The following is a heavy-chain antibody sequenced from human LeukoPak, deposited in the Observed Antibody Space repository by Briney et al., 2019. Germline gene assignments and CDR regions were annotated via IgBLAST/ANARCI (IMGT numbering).Heavy chain of an antibody. CDR1: GFTFSRYW. CDR3: ATMGLEPLPYYFDY. Sequence: GGSLRLSCAASGFTFSRYWMSWVRQAPGKGLEWVANIKQDGSERYHVDSVRGRFTISRDNTKNSLFLQMNSLRAEDTAVYYCATMGLEPLPYYFDYWGQGTLVTVSS. D-gene: IGHD1-1*01. CDR2: IKQDGSER. V-gene: IGHV3-7*01. J-gene: IGHJ4*02.